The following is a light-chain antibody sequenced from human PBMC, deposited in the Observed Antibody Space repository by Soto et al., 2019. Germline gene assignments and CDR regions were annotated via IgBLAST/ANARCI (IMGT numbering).Light chain of an antibody. J-gene: IGKJ5*01. Sequence: DIQLTQSPSTLSAAVGGSVTITCRASQNIRNLLAWYQQEPGKAPKPLIFDASTLKTGFPSRCGGSGSGAEFNFTITGLQADDFATYFCQQYYTSSTFGQGTRLEIK. CDR3: QQYYTSST. CDR2: DAS. V-gene: IGKV1-5*01. CDR1: QNIRNL.